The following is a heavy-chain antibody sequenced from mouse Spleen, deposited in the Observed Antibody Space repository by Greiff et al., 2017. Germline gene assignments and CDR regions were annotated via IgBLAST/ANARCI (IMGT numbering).Heavy chain of an antibody. CDR1: GFSFNTYA. CDR2: IRSKSNNYAT. CDR3: VRQGIYYYGSSYGWYFDV. D-gene: IGHD1-1*01. V-gene: IGHV10-1*01. J-gene: IGHJ1*01. Sequence: DVTLVESGGGLVQPKGSLKLSCAASGFSFNTYAMNWVRQAPGKGVEWVARIRSKSNNYATYYADSVKDRFTISRDDSESMLYLQMNNLKTEDTAMYYCVRQGIYYYGSSYGWYFDVWGSGTTVTVSS.